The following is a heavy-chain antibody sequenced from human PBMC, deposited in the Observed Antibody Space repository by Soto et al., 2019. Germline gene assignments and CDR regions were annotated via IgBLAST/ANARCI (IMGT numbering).Heavy chain of an antibody. D-gene: IGHD3-10*01. V-gene: IGHV1-69*12. J-gene: IGHJ6*02. CDR3: AGDLGRGYDVSGGDYYYGRDV. Sequence: QVQLVQSGAEVKKPGSSVKVSCKASGGTFSSYAISWVRQAPGQGLEWMGGIIPIFGTANYAQKFQGRDTITADESTSTAYMGLSSLRSGAPVVYSCAGDLGRGYDVSGGDYYYGRDVWGQGTTVTASS. CDR1: GGTFSSYA. CDR2: IIPIFGTA.